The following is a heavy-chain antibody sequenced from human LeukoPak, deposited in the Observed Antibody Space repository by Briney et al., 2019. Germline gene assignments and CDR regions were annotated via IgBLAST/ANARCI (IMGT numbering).Heavy chain of an antibody. V-gene: IGHV3-23*01. J-gene: IGHJ4*02. CDR1: GFTFSSYA. CDR3: AKDSGGDFRFFDY. D-gene: IGHD2-21*02. Sequence: GGSLRLSCAASGFTFSSYAMSWVRQAPGKGLEWVSAISGSGGSTYYADSVKGRFTISRDNSKNTLHLQMNSLRAEDTAVYYCAKDSGGDFRFFDYWGQGTLVTVSS. CDR2: ISGSGGST.